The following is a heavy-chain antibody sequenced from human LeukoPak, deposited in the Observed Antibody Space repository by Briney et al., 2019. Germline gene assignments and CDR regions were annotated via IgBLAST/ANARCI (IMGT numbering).Heavy chain of an antibody. CDR1: GYTFTVYY. J-gene: IGHJ4*02. V-gene: IGHV1-2*02. D-gene: IGHD2-2*01. CDR3: STEDKYCSSPSCNDY. Sequence: ASVKVSCKASGYTFTVYYMHWVRQAPGQGLEWMGYINPHSGDTIYAPNFQGRVTMTRDTSTSTVYMELSNLRSGDTAVYYCSTEDKYCSSPSCNDYWGQGTLVTVSS. CDR2: INPHSGDT.